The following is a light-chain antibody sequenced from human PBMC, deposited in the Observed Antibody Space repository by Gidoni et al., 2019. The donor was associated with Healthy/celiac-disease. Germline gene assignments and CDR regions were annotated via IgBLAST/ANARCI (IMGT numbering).Light chain of an antibody. V-gene: IGKV1-39*01. CDR1: QSISSY. Sequence: DIHITHSPSSLSASVVDRVTIPCRASQSISSYLNWYQQKPGKAPKLLIDDASSLQSGVPSRVSGSGSGTDFTLTISSLQPEDFATYYCQQSYSTPWTFGQGTKVEIK. J-gene: IGKJ1*01. CDR3: QQSYSTPWT. CDR2: DAS.